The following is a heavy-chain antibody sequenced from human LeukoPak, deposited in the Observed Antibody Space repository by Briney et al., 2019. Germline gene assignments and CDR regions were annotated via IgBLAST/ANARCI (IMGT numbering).Heavy chain of an antibody. CDR1: GFTFSSYG. V-gene: IGHV3-20*04. CDR3: ARDLHINVVTPGSTGLDS. D-gene: IGHD4-23*01. Sequence: GGSLRLSCAASGFTFSSYGMSWVRQAPGKGLEWVAGINWNGGRTGYAESLKGRFTISRDNAKSSLFLQMDSLRAEDTALYYCARDLHINVVTPGSTGLDSWGQGTMVTVSS. J-gene: IGHJ3*01. CDR2: INWNGGRT.